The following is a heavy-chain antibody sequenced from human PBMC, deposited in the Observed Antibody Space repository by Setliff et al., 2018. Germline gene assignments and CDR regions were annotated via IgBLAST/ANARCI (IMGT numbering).Heavy chain of an antibody. V-gene: IGHV1-8*02. CDR3: ARRVGSVGIQLPDY. Sequence: ASVKVSCKASGYTFTSYDINWVRQATGQGLEWMGWMNXXXXXXXXAQKXXGRVTMTRNTSISTAYMELSSLRSEDTAVYYCARRVGSVGIQLPDYWGQGTLVTVSS. CDR2: MNXXXXXX. CDR1: GYTFTSYD. J-gene: IGHJ4*02. D-gene: IGHD5-18*01.